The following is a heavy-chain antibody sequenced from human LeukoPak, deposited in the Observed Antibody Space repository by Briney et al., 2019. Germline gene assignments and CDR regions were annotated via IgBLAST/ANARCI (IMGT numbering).Heavy chain of an antibody. Sequence: MPSGTLSLTCAVYGGSFSGYYWSWIRQPPGKGLEWIGEINHSGSTNYNPSLKSRVTISVDTSKNQFSLKLSSVTAADTAVYYCARVDYPIEKYLAETDAFDIWGQGTMVTVSS. CDR2: INHSGST. CDR1: GGSFSGYY. D-gene: IGHD2-15*01. CDR3: ARVDYPIEKYLAETDAFDI. J-gene: IGHJ3*02. V-gene: IGHV4-34*01.